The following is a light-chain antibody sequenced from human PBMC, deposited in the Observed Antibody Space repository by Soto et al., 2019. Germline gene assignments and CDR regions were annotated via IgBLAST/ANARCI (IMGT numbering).Light chain of an antibody. CDR1: QRISSN. V-gene: IGKV1-9*01. Sequence: DIQLSQAPSFLSASLRDRVTITCRAIQRISSNLGWYQQKPGKAPKLRIYAASTLQSGVPSRFSGSGSGTDFTLTITSLQPEAFATYYCQQFNSSPITFGEGTRLEN. CDR2: AAS. CDR3: QQFNSSPIT. J-gene: IGKJ5*01.